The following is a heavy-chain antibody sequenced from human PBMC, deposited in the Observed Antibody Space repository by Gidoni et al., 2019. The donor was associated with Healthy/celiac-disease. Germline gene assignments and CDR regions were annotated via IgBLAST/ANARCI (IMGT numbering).Heavy chain of an antibody. V-gene: IGHV4-4*07. CDR3: ARDPYYYDSSGYQPLGYAFDI. J-gene: IGHJ3*02. CDR1: GGSISSYS. CDR2: IYTSGST. Sequence: QVQLQVSGPGLVKPSETLSLTCTVPGGSISSYSWSWIRQPAGKGLEWIGRIYTSGSTNYNPTLKSRVTMSVDTSKNQFSLKLSSVTAADTAVYYCARDPYYYDSSGYQPLGYAFDIWGQGTMVTVSS. D-gene: IGHD3-22*01.